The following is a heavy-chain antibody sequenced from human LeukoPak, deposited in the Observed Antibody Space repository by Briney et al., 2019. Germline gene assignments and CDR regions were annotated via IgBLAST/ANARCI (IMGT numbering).Heavy chain of an antibody. CDR3: ARGPSIAARYDAFDI. CDR2: IWYDGSNK. CDR1: GFTFSTYA. D-gene: IGHD6-6*01. V-gene: IGHV3-33*08. J-gene: IGHJ3*02. Sequence: GGSLRLSCAASGFTFSTYAIHWVRQAPGKGLEWVAVIWYDGSNKYYADSVKGRFTISRDNSKNTLYLQMNSLRAEDTAVYYCARGPSIAARYDAFDIWGQGTMVTVSS.